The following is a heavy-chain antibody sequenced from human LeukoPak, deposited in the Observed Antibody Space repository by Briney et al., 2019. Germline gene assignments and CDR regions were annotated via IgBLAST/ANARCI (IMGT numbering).Heavy chain of an antibody. D-gene: IGHD5-18*01. V-gene: IGHV3-23*01. J-gene: IGHJ4*02. CDR1: GFTFSSYA. CDR2: ISGSGGST. CDR3: AKGGRGYSYGYRY. Sequence: GGSPRLSCAASGFTFSSYAMSWVRQAPGKGVEWVSAISGSGGSTYYADSVKGRFTISRDNSKNTLYLQMNSLRAEDTAAYYCAKGGRGYSYGYRYWGQGTLVTVSS.